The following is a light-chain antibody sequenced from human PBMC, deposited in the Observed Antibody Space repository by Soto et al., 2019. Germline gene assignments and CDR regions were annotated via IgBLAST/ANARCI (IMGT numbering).Light chain of an antibody. CDR3: QQYQT. CDR1: QSVSSF. CDR2: DSS. Sequence: EVVLTQSPVTLSLSPGERATLSCRASQSVSSFLAWYQQKPGQAPRLLISDSSDRATGIPARFSGSGSGTDFTLTITSLEPEDFAVYYCQQYQTFGPGTKVDIK. J-gene: IGKJ3*01. V-gene: IGKV3-11*01.